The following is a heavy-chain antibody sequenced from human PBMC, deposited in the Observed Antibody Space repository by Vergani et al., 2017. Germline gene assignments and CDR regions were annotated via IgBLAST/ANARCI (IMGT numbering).Heavy chain of an antibody. CDR1: GFTLSSYA. V-gene: IGHV3-23*01. CDR3: AKAFTITIVVDYYYYMDV. Sequence: EVQLLESGGGLVQPGGSLRLSCAASGFTLSSYAMRWVRQAPGKGLEWVSAISGSGGSTYYAHSVKGRFTISRDNSKNTRYLQMNSLRAEDTAVYYCAKAFTITIVVDYYYYMDVWGKGP. CDR2: ISGSGGST. D-gene: IGHD3-3*01. J-gene: IGHJ6*03.